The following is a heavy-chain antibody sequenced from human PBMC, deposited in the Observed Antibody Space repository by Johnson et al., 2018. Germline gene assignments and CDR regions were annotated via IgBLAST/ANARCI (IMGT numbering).Heavy chain of an antibody. Sequence: QVQLQESGPGLVKPSETLSLTCTVSGGSISSYYWSWIRQPPGKGLEWIGYFYNSGSTKYNPSLTRRVTISVDMSKNQFSLNLTSVTAADTAVDYWARDEGSGRGSYYYYLDVWGKGTTVTVSS. CDR1: GGSISSYY. D-gene: IGHD3-10*01. V-gene: IGHV4-59*01. CDR2: FYNSGST. J-gene: IGHJ6*03. CDR3: ARDEGSGRGSYYYYLDV.